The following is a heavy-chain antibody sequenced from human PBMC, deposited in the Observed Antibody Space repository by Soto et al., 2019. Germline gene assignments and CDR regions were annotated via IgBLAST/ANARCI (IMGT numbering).Heavy chain of an antibody. V-gene: IGHV4-59*01. CDR2: IYYSGST. D-gene: IGHD1-26*01. Sequence: SETLSLTCTVSGGSISSYYWSWIRQPPGKGLEWIGYIYYSGSTNYNPSLKSRVTISVDTSKNQFSLKLSSVTAADTAVYYCASVGATGFLDYWGQGTLVTAPQ. CDR1: GGSISSYY. CDR3: ASVGATGFLDY. J-gene: IGHJ4*02.